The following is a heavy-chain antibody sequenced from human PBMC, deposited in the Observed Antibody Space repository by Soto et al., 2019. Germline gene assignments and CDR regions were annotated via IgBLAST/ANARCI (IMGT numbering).Heavy chain of an antibody. Sequence: GGSLRLSCAASGFPFSSYSMNWVRQAPGKGLEWVSSISSSSSYIYYADSVKGRFTISRDNAKNSLYLQMNRLRAEDTAVYYCESYEDLTGYYKYYYAYGMDVWGQGTTVTVSS. CDR2: ISSSSSYI. CDR1: GFPFSSYS. J-gene: IGHJ6*02. V-gene: IGHV3-21*01. CDR3: ESYEDLTGYYKYYYAYGMDV. D-gene: IGHD3-9*01.